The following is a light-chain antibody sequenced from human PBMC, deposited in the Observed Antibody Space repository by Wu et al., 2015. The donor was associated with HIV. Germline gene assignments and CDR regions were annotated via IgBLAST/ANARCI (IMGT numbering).Light chain of an antibody. CDR2: ATS. CDR3: QQYGSSPRT. CDR1: QSVSSGY. J-gene: IGKJ1*01. V-gene: IGKV3-20*01. Sequence: ENVLTQSPGILSLSPGERATLSCRASQSVSSGYLAWHQQKPGQAPRLPIYATSSRATGIPDRFSGSGSGTDFTLTISRLEPEDFAVYYCQQYGSSPRTFGQGPRWKSN.